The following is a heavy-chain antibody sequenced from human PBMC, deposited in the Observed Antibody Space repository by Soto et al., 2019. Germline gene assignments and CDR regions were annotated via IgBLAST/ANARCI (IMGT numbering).Heavy chain of an antibody. V-gene: IGHV1-69*13. Sequence: SVKVSCKASGGTFSSYAISWVRQAPGQGLEWMGGIIPIFGTANYAQKFQGRVTITADESTSTAYMELSSLRSEDTAVYYCASDTYYDFWSGHPLTVYYYYGMDVWGQGTTVTVSS. D-gene: IGHD3-3*01. J-gene: IGHJ6*02. CDR2: IIPIFGTA. CDR1: GGTFSSYA. CDR3: ASDTYYDFWSGHPLTVYYYYGMDV.